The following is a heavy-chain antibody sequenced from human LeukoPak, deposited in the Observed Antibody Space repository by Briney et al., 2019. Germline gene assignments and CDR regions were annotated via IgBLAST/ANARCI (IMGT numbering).Heavy chain of an antibody. J-gene: IGHJ4*02. V-gene: IGHV4-39*07. Sequence: SETLSLTCTVSGGSISSSSYYWGWIRQPPGKGLEWIGSIYYSGSTYYNPSLKSRVTISVDTSKNQFSLKLSSVTAADTAVYYCARGSYGDYGEYYFDYWGQGTLVTVSS. D-gene: IGHD4-17*01. CDR2: IYYSGST. CDR1: GGSISSSSYY. CDR3: ARGSYGDYGEYYFDY.